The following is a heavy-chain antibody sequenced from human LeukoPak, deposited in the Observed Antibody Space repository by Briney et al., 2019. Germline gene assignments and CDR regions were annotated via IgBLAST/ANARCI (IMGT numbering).Heavy chain of an antibody. J-gene: IGHJ6*03. CDR2: IYYSGNT. Sequence: SETLSLTCTVSGGSVSSYYWNWIRQPPGKGLEWIGYIYYSGNTNYNPSLKSRVTISVDTSKNQFSLKLSSVTAADTAVYYCAGGRSRGYYYMDVWGKGTTVTVSS. CDR1: GGSVSSYY. V-gene: IGHV4-59*08. CDR3: AGGRSRGYYYMDV. D-gene: IGHD3-10*01.